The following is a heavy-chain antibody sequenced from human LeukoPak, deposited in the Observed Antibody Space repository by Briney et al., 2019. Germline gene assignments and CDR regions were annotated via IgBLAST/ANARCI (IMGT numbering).Heavy chain of an antibody. J-gene: IGHJ4*02. Sequence: PGGSLRLSCAASGFTFSTYWMHWVRQAPGKGLVWVSRIDNGGSNTLYADSVKGRFTISRDNSKNTLYLQMNSLRAEDTAVYYCARDQFQITIFGVVNYWGQGTLVTVSS. D-gene: IGHD3-3*01. CDR2: IDNGGSNT. CDR1: GFTFSTYW. V-gene: IGHV3-74*01. CDR3: ARDQFQITIFGVVNY.